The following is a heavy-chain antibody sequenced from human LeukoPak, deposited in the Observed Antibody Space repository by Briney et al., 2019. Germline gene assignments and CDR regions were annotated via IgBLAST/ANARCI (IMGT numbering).Heavy chain of an antibody. J-gene: IGHJ4*02. Sequence: PSETLSLTCTVSPGSISTYYWSWIRQPPGKGLEWIGYIHYSGSTNYNPSLKGRVTISIDTSKNQFSLKLSSVTAADTAVYYCAKIFQGYFFDYWGQGTLVSVSS. V-gene: IGHV4-59*01. D-gene: IGHD2-21*01. CDR2: IHYSGST. CDR3: AKIFQGYFFDY. CDR1: PGSISTYY.